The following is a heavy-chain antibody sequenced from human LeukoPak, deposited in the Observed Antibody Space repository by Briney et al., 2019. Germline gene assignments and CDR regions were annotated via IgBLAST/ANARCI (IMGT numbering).Heavy chain of an antibody. CDR2: ISGSGGST. J-gene: IGHJ6*03. D-gene: IGHD3-3*01. V-gene: IGHV3-23*01. CDR1: GFTFNTYD. CDR3: AKDRPDYYDFWSGYSGDYYMDV. Sequence: PGGSLRLSCAASGFTFNTYDMSWVRQSPGKGLEWVSAISGSGGSTYYADSVKGRFTISRDNSKNTLYLQMNSLRAEDTAVYYCAKDRPDYYDFWSGYSGDYYMDVWGKGTTVTVSS.